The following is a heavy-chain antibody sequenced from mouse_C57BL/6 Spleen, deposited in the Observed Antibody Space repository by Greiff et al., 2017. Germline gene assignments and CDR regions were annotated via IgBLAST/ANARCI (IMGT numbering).Heavy chain of an antibody. V-gene: IGHV1-64*01. Sequence: QVQLQQPGAELVKPGASVKLSCKASGYTFTSYWMHWVKQRPGQGLEWIGMIHPNSGSTNYNEKFKSKSTLTVDKSSSTAYMQLSSLTSEDSSVDYCASHYYGSGGYAMDYWGQGTSVTVSS. CDR3: ASHYYGSGGYAMDY. D-gene: IGHD1-1*01. CDR1: GYTFTSYW. CDR2: IHPNSGST. J-gene: IGHJ4*01.